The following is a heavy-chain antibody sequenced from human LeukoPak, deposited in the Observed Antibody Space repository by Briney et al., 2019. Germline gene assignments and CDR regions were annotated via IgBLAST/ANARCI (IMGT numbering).Heavy chain of an antibody. D-gene: IGHD4-17*01. CDR1: GFTFSSYA. CDR2: ISSSGTYT. Sequence: GGSLRLSCTASGFTFSSYAMSWVRQAPGKGLEWVSSISSSGTYTYYADSLKGRYTISRDNGKSSLFLQMNSLRAEDTAIYYCARDQYGDYSLDYWGQGTLVTVSS. V-gene: IGHV3-21*01. J-gene: IGHJ4*02. CDR3: ARDQYGDYSLDY.